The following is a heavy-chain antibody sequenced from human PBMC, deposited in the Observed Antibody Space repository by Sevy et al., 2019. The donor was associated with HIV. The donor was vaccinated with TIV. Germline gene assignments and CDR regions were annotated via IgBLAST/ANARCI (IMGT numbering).Heavy chain of an antibody. CDR2: INPSGGYT. CDR3: ARSLYFDSSTYYDY. J-gene: IGHJ4*02. CDR1: GYIFTNYY. V-gene: IGHV1-46*01. Sequence: ASLKVSCKASGYIFTNYYINLVRQAPGQGLEWMGIINPSGGYTSYAQKFQGRVTMTRDTSTSTVYMELSSLRSDDTAVYYCARSLYFDSSTYYDYWGQGTLVTVSS. D-gene: IGHD3-22*01.